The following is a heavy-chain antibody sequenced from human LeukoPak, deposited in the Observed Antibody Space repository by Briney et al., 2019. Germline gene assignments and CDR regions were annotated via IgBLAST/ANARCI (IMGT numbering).Heavy chain of an antibody. CDR1: GYTFTSYG. Sequence: GASVKVSCKASGYTFTSYGISWVRQAPGQGLEWMGWISAYNGNTNYAQKFQGRVTMTRDTSISTAYMELSRLRSDDTAVYYCARDLAGIAARRGPTNWFDPWGQGTLVTVSS. D-gene: IGHD6-6*01. CDR2: ISAYNGNT. J-gene: IGHJ5*02. V-gene: IGHV1-18*01. CDR3: ARDLAGIAARRGPTNWFDP.